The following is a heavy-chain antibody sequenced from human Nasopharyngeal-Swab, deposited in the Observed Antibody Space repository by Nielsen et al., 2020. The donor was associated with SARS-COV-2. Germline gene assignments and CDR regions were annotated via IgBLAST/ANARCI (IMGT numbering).Heavy chain of an antibody. Sequence: SETLSLTCTVSGGSISSGDYYWSWIRQPPGKGLEWIGYIYYSGSTYYNPSLKSRVTISVDTSKNQFSLKLSSVTAADTAVYYCARVGGELQPVIGWFDPWGQGTLVTVSS. J-gene: IGHJ5*02. D-gene: IGHD1-26*01. V-gene: IGHV4-30-4*01. CDR2: IYYSGST. CDR3: ARVGGELQPVIGWFDP. CDR1: GGSISSGDYY.